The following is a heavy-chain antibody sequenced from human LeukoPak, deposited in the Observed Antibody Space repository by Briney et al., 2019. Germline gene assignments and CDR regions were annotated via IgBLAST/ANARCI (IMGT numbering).Heavy chain of an antibody. CDR2: INTNGNYT. CDR1: GFTDSNYW. J-gene: IGHJ4*02. V-gene: IGHV3-74*01. CDR3: GRVVNWNLDY. D-gene: IGHD1-1*01. Sequence: GGSLRLSRAASGFTDSNYWMHWVRQVPGKGLVWLSRINTNGNYTAYADSVKGRFTISRDDAKNTLYLEMNSLRAEDTAVYYCGRVVNWNLDYWGQGTLVTVSS.